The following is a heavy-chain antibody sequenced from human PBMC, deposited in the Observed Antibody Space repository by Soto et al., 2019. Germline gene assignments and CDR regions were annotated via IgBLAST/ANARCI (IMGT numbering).Heavy chain of an antibody. V-gene: IGHV4-59*01. Sequence: PSETLYLTCTVSGGSMSSYDWSWIRQPPGKGLEWIGYIYYSGSTNYNPSLKSRVTISVDTSKNQFSLKLSSVTAADTAVYYCARVWGGAFDIWGQGTMVTVSS. CDR3: ARVWGGAFDI. CDR2: IYYSGST. CDR1: GGSMSSYD. J-gene: IGHJ3*02. D-gene: IGHD3-16*01.